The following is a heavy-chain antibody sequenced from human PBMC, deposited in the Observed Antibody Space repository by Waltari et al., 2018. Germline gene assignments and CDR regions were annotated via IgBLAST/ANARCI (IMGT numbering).Heavy chain of an antibody. D-gene: IGHD3-10*01. Sequence: QVQLQESGPGLVKPSETLSLTCAVSGYSISSGYYWGWIRQPPGTGLEWIGSIYHSGSTYYNPSLKSRVTISVDTSKNQFSLKLSSVTAADTAVYYCARGYYYGSGSYYPFDAFDIWGQGTMVTVSS. J-gene: IGHJ3*02. CDR3: ARGYYYGSGSYYPFDAFDI. V-gene: IGHV4-38-2*01. CDR2: IYHSGST. CDR1: GYSISSGYY.